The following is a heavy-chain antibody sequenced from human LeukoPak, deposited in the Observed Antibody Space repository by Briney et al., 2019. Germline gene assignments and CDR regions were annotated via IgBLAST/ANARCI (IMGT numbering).Heavy chain of an antibody. J-gene: IGHJ5*02. V-gene: IGHV3-21*01. CDR2: ISPSGDST. CDR1: GFTFSGYT. CDR3: GRDVRGETGAGGP. D-gene: IGHD3-10*01. Sequence: PGGSLRLSCTGSGFTFSGYTMNWVRQAPGQGLEWASSISPSGDSTWNADSVKGRFTIFRDNSRNSVTLQMNSLRADDTAMYYCGRDVRGETGAGGPWGQGALVTVSS.